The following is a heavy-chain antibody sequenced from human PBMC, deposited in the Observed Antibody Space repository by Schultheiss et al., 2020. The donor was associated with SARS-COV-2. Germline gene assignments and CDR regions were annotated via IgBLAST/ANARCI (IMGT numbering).Heavy chain of an antibody. CDR1: GFPFSDFV. Sequence: GGSLRLSCAASGFPFSDFVMGWVRQAPGKGLEWVSTIHGGGDAPSYADSVKGRFTISRDNSKNTLFLQMNSLRAEDTAVYYCAKLEGPMIPTWHFDYWGQGTLVTVSS. J-gene: IGHJ4*02. CDR3: AKLEGPMIPTWHFDY. CDR2: IHGGGDAP. D-gene: IGHD3-16*01. V-gene: IGHV3-23*01.